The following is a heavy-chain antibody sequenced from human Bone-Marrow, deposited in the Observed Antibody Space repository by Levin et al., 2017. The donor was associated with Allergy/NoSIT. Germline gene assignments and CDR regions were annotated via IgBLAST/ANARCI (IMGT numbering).Heavy chain of an antibody. CDR1: GYTFTSYA. Sequence: GASVKVSCKASGYTFTSYAMNWVRQAPGQGLEWMGWINTNTGNPTYAQGFTGRFVFSLDTSVSTAYLQISSLKAEDTAVYYCARRADIVVVPAANNWFDPWGQGTLVTVSS. V-gene: IGHV7-4-1*02. CDR2: INTNTGNP. CDR3: ARRADIVVVPAANNWFDP. D-gene: IGHD2-2*01. J-gene: IGHJ5*02.